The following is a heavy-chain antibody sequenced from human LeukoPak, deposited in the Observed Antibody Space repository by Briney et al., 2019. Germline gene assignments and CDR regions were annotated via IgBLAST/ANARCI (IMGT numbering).Heavy chain of an antibody. CDR1: GFTFSSYA. V-gene: IGHV3-23*01. CDR2: ISGSGGST. J-gene: IGHJ4*02. D-gene: IGHD6-13*01. CDR3: AKDNGSEVYSSSWYFDY. Sequence: GGSLRLSCAASGFTFSSYAMSWVRQAPGKGLEWVSAISGSGGSTYYADSVKGRFTISRDNSKNTLYLQMNSLRAEDTAVYYCAKDNGSEVYSSSWYFDYWGQGTLVTVSS.